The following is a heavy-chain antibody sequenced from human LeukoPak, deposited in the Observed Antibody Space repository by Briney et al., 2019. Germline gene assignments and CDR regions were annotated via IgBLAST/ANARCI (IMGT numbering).Heavy chain of an antibody. CDR1: GLTFSNTW. V-gene: IGHV3-15*01. CDR2: IKSKTDGGTI. CDR3: TDSSSWYDY. Sequence: GGSLRLSCVASGLTFSNTWMNWVRQAPGKGLEWVGRIKSKTDGGTIDYAAPVKGRFTISRDDSEDTLFLQMNGLKTEDTAVYYCTDSSSWYDYWGQGTLVSVSS. D-gene: IGHD6-13*01. J-gene: IGHJ4*02.